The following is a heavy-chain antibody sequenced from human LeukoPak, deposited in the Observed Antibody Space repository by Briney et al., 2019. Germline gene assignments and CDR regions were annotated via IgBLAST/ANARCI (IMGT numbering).Heavy chain of an antibody. J-gene: IGHJ4*02. D-gene: IGHD6-13*01. Sequence: PGGSLRLSCAASGFTFSSYAMSWVRQAPGKGLGWVSAISGSGGSTYYADSVKGRFTISRDNSKNTLYLQMNSLRAEDTAVYYCANLYTVIAAAGTYNYWGQGTLVTVSS. V-gene: IGHV3-23*01. CDR1: GFTFSSYA. CDR3: ANLYTVIAAAGTYNY. CDR2: ISGSGGST.